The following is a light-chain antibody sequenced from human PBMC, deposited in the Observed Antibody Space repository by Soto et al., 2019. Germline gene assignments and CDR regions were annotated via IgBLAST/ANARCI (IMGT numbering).Light chain of an antibody. CDR1: QSISSN. CDR2: GAS. Sequence: EIVMTQSPATLSVSPGERATLSCRDSQSISSNLAWYQQKPGQAPRLLIYGASTRATGIPARFSGSGSGTEFTLTISSLQSEDFAVYYCQHYNNWSRTFGPGTKVEIK. CDR3: QHYNNWSRT. J-gene: IGKJ1*01. V-gene: IGKV3-15*01.